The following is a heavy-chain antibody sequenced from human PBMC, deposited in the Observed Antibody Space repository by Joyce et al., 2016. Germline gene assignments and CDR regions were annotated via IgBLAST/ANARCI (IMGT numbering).Heavy chain of an antibody. CDR1: GFTFSSYA. V-gene: IGHV3-23*01. CDR3: SKVAEGSAVYFYYMDV. Sequence: EVQLLESGGGLVQPAGSLRLSCAASGFTFSSYAMSWVRQAPGKGLEWVSVISGSGGSISDADSVKGRFTFSRDKSKNTLYLQMNSLRAEDTAVYYCSKVAEGSAVYFYYMDVWGEGTTVTVSS. CDR2: ISGSGGSI. J-gene: IGHJ6*03. D-gene: IGHD6-6*01.